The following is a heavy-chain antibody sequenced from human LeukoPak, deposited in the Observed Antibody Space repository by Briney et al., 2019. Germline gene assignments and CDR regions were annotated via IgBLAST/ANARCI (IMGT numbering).Heavy chain of an antibody. V-gene: IGHV4-59*01. Sequence: SETLSLTCTVSGGSISSYYWSWIRQPPGKGLVWIGYIYYSGSTNYNPSLKSRVTISVDTSKNQFSLKLSSVTAADTAVYYCARASGGYSSSWGYYYYGMDVWGQGTTVTVSS. CDR3: ARASGGYSSSWGYYYYGMDV. CDR2: IYYSGST. J-gene: IGHJ6*02. CDR1: GGSISSYY. D-gene: IGHD6-13*01.